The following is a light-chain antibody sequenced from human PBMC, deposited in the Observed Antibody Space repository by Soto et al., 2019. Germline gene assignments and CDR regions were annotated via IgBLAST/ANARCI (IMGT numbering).Light chain of an antibody. CDR3: QQSSNWPPIT. CDR1: QSVSSY. Sequence: EIVLTQSPATLSLSPGETATLSCRASQSVSSYLAWYQQKPGQAPRLLVYDASNRATGIPARFSGSGSGTDFTLTISSLEPEDFAVYYCQQSSNWPPITCGQGTRLDIK. CDR2: DAS. J-gene: IGKJ5*01. V-gene: IGKV3-11*01.